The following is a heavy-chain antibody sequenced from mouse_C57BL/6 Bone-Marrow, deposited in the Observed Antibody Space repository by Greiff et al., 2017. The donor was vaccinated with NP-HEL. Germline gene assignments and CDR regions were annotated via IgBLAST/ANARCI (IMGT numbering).Heavy chain of an antibody. CDR1: GYTFTDYY. Sequence: EVQLQQSGPELVKPGASVKISCKASGYTFTDYYMNWVKQSHGKSLEWIGDINPNNGGTSYNQKFKGKATLTVDKSSSTAYMELRSLTSEDSAVYYCASPRWLLRLAWFAYWGQGTLVTVSA. D-gene: IGHD2-3*01. CDR3: ASPRWLLRLAWFAY. CDR2: INPNNGGT. V-gene: IGHV1-26*01. J-gene: IGHJ3*01.